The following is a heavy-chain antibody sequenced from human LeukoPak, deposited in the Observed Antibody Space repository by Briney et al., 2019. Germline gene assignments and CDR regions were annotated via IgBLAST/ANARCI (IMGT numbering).Heavy chain of an antibody. Sequence: PGGSLRLSCAASGFTFSSYDMHWVRQATGKGLEWVSGIGTTGDTYYPGSVKGGFTISRENAKNSLYLQMNSLRAGDTAVYYCARGMGATTQSLFDQWGQGTLVTVSS. CDR1: GFTFSSYD. CDR3: ARGMGATTQSLFDQ. CDR2: IGTTGDT. J-gene: IGHJ4*02. V-gene: IGHV3-13*04. D-gene: IGHD1-26*01.